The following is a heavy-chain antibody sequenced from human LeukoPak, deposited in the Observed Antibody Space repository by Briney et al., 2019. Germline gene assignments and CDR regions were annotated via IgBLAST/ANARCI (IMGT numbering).Heavy chain of an antibody. D-gene: IGHD2-2*01. Sequence: ASMKVSCKTSGFTFVTYGFSWVRQAPGQGLEWMGWISAHNGATYYAQKLQGRVTMTTDTSTSTVSMELRSLRTDDTAVYYCVRGMGGQLTVTNWFGPWGQGTQVTVSS. CDR2: ISAHNGAT. V-gene: IGHV1-18*01. J-gene: IGHJ5*02. CDR1: GFTFVTYG. CDR3: VRGMGGQLTVTNWFGP.